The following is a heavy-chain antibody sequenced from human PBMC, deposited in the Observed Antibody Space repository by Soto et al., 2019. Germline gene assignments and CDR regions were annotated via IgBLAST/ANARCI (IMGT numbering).Heavy chain of an antibody. D-gene: IGHD3-10*01. J-gene: IGHJ5*02. CDR2: ISGSGGST. CDR3: AKVRGSYYRHPRRHH. Sequence: SLILCFAASGFTFSSYAMTWVRQAPGKGLEWVSVISGSGGSTYYADSVKGRFTISRDNSKNTLYLQMNSLRVEDTAVYYFAKVRGSYYRHPRRHHWRKGTPVTV. V-gene: IGHV3-23*01. CDR1: GFTFSSYA.